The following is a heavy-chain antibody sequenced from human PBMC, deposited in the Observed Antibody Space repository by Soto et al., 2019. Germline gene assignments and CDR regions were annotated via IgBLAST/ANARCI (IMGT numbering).Heavy chain of an antibody. V-gene: IGHV4-30-2*01. CDR2: IYHSGST. CDR3: ARVPGP. CDR1: GGSIRSVGYS. J-gene: IGHJ5*02. Sequence: SETLSLSCAVSGGSIRSVGYSWSWIRQPPGKGLEWIGYIYHSGSTYYNPSLKSRVTISVDRSKNQFSLKLSSVTAADTAVYYCARVPGPWGQGTLVTVS.